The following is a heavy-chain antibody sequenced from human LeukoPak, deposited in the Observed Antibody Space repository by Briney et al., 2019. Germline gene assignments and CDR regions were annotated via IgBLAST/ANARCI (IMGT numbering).Heavy chain of an antibody. J-gene: IGHJ4*02. CDR2: ISAYNGNT. V-gene: IGHV1-18*01. CDR1: GYTFTSYG. D-gene: IGHD3-10*01. Sequence: ASAKVPCKASGYTFTSYGISWVRQAPGQGLEWMGWISAYNGNTNYAQKLQGRVTMTTDTSTSTAYMELRSLRSDDTAVYYCATLPITMVRGVIFDYWGQGTLVTVSS. CDR3: ATLPITMVRGVIFDY.